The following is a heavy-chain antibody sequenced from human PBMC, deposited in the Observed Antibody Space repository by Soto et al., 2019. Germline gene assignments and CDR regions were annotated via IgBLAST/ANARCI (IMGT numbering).Heavy chain of an antibody. J-gene: IGHJ4*02. CDR2: ISAYNGNT. CDR1: GYTFTSYG. V-gene: IGHV1-18*01. CDR3: ARDRLERFRPDY. D-gene: IGHD1-1*01. Sequence: ASVKVSCKASGYTFTSYGISWVRQAPGQGLEWMGWISAYNGNTNYAQKLQGRVTTTTDTSTSTAYMELRSLRSDDTAVYYCARDRLERFRPDYWGQGTLVTVSS.